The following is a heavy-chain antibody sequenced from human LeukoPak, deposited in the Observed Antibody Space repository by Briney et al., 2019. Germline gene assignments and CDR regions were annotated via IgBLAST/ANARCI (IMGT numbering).Heavy chain of an antibody. J-gene: IGHJ4*02. D-gene: IGHD5-24*01. CDR2: MNPNSGNT. Sequence: ASVKVSCKASGYTFTSYDINWVRQATGQGLEWMGWMNPNSGNTGYAQKFQGRVSITADESTSTAYMELSSLRSEDTAVYYCAREVEMATTIQLWGQGTLVTVSS. V-gene: IGHV1-8*03. CDR1: GYTFTSYD. CDR3: AREVEMATTIQL.